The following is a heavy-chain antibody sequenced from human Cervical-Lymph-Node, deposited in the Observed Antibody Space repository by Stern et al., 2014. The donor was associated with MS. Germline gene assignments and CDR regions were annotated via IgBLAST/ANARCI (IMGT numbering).Heavy chain of an antibody. V-gene: IGHV4-39*01. CDR1: GDSIISSSFY. D-gene: IGHD5-12*01. J-gene: IGHJ6*02. Sequence: QLVESGPGLVKPSETLSLTCTVSGDSIISSSFYWDWIRQPPGKGLAWIGSVYYRGENYYTPSCRSRVTISVDRSKTKFSLKLTSGPAADTAVYYCARRAGGYQYYYGMDVWGQGTTVTVSS. CDR3: ARRAGGYQYYYGMDV. CDR2: VYYRGEN.